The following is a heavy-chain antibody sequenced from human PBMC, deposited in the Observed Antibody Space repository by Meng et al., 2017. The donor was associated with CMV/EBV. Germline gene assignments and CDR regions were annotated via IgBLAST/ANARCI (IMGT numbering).Heavy chain of an antibody. CDR3: ARDVYYYDSSGYYIDY. CDR2: ISSSSSYI. D-gene: IGHD3-22*01. CDR1: VFTFSSYS. V-gene: IGHV3-21*01. J-gene: IGHJ4*02. Sequence: LSLTCAASVFTFSSYSMNWVRQAPGKGLEWVSSISSSSSYIYYADSVKGRFTISRDNAKNSLYLQMNSLRAEDTAVYYCARDVYYYDSSGYYIDYWGQGTLVTVSS.